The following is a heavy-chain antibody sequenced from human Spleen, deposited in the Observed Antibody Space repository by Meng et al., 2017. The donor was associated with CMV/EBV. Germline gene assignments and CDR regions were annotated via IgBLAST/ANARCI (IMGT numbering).Heavy chain of an antibody. CDR2: IYYSGST. V-gene: IGHV4-30-4*08. J-gene: IGHJ4*02. CDR3: ARVVTALWGYYFDY. CDR1: GGSISSGDYY. Sequence: QGQREEVGPGLVKHSPTLSLTCTVCGGSISSGDYYWSWIRQPPGKGLEWIGYIYYSGSTYYNPSLKSRVTISVDRSKNQFSLKLSSVTAADTAVYYCARVVTALWGYYFDYWGQGTLVTVSS. D-gene: IGHD2-21*02.